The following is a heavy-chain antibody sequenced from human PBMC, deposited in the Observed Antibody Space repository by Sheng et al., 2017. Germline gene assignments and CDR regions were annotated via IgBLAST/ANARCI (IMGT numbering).Heavy chain of an antibody. V-gene: IGHV4-34*01. Sequence: QVQLQQWGAGLLKPSETLSLTCAVYGGSFSGYYWSWIRQPPGKGLEWIGEINHSGSTNYNPSLKSRVTISVDTSKNQFSLKLSSVTAADTAVYYCARDIVVVVAATDPGAFDIWGQGTMVTVSS. CDR3: ARDIVVVVAATDPGAFDI. D-gene: IGHD2-15*01. CDR1: GGSFSGYY. J-gene: IGHJ3*02. CDR2: INHSGST.